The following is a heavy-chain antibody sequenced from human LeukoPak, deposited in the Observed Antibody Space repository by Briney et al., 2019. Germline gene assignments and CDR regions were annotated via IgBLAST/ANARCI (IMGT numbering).Heavy chain of an antibody. J-gene: IGHJ4*02. D-gene: IGHD2-2*01. CDR2: ISSSSSYI. Sequence: GGSLRLSCAASGFTFSSYSMNWVRQAPGKGLEWVSSISSSSSYIYYADSVKGRFTISRDNAKNSLYLQMNSLRAEDTAVYYCARDPTVYCSSTSCYPTYYFDYWGQGTLVTVSS. CDR3: ARDPTVYCSSTSCYPTYYFDY. CDR1: GFTFSSYS. V-gene: IGHV3-21*01.